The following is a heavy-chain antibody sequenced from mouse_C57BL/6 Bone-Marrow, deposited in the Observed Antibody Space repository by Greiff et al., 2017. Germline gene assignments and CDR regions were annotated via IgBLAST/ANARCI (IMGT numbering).Heavy chain of an antibody. CDR3: ARLDYYGSCFDY. Sequence: QVQLQQPGAELVRPGSSVKLSCKASGYTFTSYWMHWVKQRPIQGLEWIGNIDPSDSETHYNQKFKDKATLTVDKSSSTAYMQLSSLTSEDSAVYYCARLDYYGSCFDYWGQGTTRTVSS. CDR2: IDPSDSET. J-gene: IGHJ2*01. D-gene: IGHD1-1*01. CDR1: GYTFTSYW. V-gene: IGHV1-52*01.